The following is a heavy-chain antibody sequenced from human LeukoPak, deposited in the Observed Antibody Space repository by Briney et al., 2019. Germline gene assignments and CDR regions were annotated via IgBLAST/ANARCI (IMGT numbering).Heavy chain of an antibody. V-gene: IGHV3-23*01. CDR1: GFTVSSNY. Sequence: AGGSLRLSCAASGFTVSSNYMSWVRQAPGKGLEWVSAISGSGGSTYYADSVKGRFTISRDNSKNTLYLQMNSLRAEDTAVYYCARTLPTDYGGINWFDPWGQGTLVTVSS. J-gene: IGHJ5*02. CDR3: ARTLPTDYGGINWFDP. CDR2: ISGSGGST. D-gene: IGHD4-23*01.